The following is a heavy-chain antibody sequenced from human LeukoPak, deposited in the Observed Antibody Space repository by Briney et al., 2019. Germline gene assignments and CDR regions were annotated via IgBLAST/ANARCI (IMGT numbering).Heavy chain of an antibody. CDR3: AREYYYDSSGYYLRYFDL. CDR2: IYYSGST. Sequence: PSETLSLTCTVSGGSISSGDYYWSWIRQPPGKGLEWIGYIYYSGSTYYNPSLKSRVTISVDTSNNQFSLKLSSVTAADTVVYYCAREYYYDSSGYYLRYFDLWGRGTLVTVFS. V-gene: IGHV4-30-4*08. D-gene: IGHD3-22*01. CDR1: GGSISSGDYY. J-gene: IGHJ2*01.